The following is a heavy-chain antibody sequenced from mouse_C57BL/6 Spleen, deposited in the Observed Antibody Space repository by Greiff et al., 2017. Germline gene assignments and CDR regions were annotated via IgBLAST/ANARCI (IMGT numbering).Heavy chain of an antibody. V-gene: IGHV1-69*01. Sequence: VQLQQPGAELVMPGASVKLSCKASGYTFTSYWMHWVKQRPGQGLEWIGEIDPSDSYTNYNQKFKGKSTLTVDKSSSTAYMQLSSLTSEDSAVYYCARGGDYDDYAMDYWGQGTSVTVSS. CDR3: ARGGDYDDYAMDY. CDR1: GYTFTSYW. J-gene: IGHJ4*01. D-gene: IGHD2-4*01. CDR2: IDPSDSYT.